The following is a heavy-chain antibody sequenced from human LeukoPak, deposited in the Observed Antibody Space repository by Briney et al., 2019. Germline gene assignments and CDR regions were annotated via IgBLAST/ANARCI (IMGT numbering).Heavy chain of an antibody. Sequence: ASVKVSCKASGYTFDAYGITWVRQAPGQGLEWMGWISGYNGNTNYAQKFQGRVTKTTDPSTSTAYMELWSLTSDDTAVYYCAREGTQVWYSSSLYYYYVDVWGKGTTVTVSS. CDR2: ISGYNGNT. CDR1: GYTFDAYG. D-gene: IGHD6-13*01. CDR3: AREGTQVWYSSSLYYYYVDV. V-gene: IGHV1-18*01. J-gene: IGHJ6*03.